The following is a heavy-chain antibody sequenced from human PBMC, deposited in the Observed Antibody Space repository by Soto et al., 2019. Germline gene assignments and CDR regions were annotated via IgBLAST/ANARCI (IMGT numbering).Heavy chain of an antibody. CDR3: ARAYSGSPGAYGMDV. CDR2: IGTAGDT. CDR1: GFTFSSYD. D-gene: IGHD1-26*01. J-gene: IGHJ6*02. Sequence: SGGSLRLSCASSGFTFSSYDMHLVRQAPGKGLEWVSAIGTAGDTYYPGSVKGRFTISRENAKNSLYLQMNSLRAGDTAVYYCARAYSGSPGAYGMDVWGQGTTVTVSS. V-gene: IGHV3-13*04.